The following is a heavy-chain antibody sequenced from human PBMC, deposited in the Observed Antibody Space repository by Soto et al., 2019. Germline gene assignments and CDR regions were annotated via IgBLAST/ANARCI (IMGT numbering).Heavy chain of an antibody. CDR2: MYYSGST. CDR1: RRSYSGYY. CDR3: ARHGERTIRSLSWFDP. J-gene: IGHJ5*02. D-gene: IGHD4-17*01. Sequence: PSETLSLPWAAPRRSYSGYYWSRIRQPPGKGLEWSGSMYYSGSTYYNPSLKSRVTISVDPSKNQFSLKLSSVTAADTAMYYCARHGERTIRSLSWFDPWGQGTLVTVSS. V-gene: IGHV4-39*01.